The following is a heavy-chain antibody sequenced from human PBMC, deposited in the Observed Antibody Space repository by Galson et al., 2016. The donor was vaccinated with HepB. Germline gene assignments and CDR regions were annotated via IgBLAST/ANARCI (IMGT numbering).Heavy chain of an antibody. CDR2: ISSSSSYI. D-gene: IGHD5-18*01. Sequence: SLRLSCAASGFTFSTYSMNWVRQVPGKGPEWVSYISSSSSYIYSGDSLKGRFTISRDNAKNSLYLQMNSMRAEDKAVYYCARDRGIQLWSRDGFDYWGQGTLVTVSS. J-gene: IGHJ4*02. CDR3: ARDRGIQLWSRDGFDY. CDR1: GFTFSTYS. V-gene: IGHV3-21*01.